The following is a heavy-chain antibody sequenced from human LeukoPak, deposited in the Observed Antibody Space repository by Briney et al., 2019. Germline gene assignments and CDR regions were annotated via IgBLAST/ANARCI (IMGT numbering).Heavy chain of an antibody. J-gene: IGHJ4*02. CDR1: GFTFSSYA. Sequence: GGSLRLSCAASGFTFSSYAMSWVRQAPGKGLEWVSVISGSGDNTYYADSVKGRFTISRDNSKNMLYLQMNSLRAEDTAVYYCAKWKYSNSGIDDYWGQGTLVTVSS. D-gene: IGHD6-6*01. CDR3: AKWKYSNSGIDDY. CDR2: ISGSGDNT. V-gene: IGHV3-23*01.